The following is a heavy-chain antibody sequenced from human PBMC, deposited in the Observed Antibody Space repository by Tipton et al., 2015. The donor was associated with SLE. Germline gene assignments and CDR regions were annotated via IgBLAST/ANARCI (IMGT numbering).Heavy chain of an antibody. CDR3: ASTPLGAYYFDY. D-gene: IGHD7-27*01. Sequence: QLVQSGAEVKKPGSSVKASYKASGGTFSSYAISWVRQAPGQGLEWMGGIIPIFGTANYAQKFQGRVTITADESTSTAYMELSSLRSEDTAVYYCASTPLGAYYFDYWGQGTLVTVSS. J-gene: IGHJ4*02. CDR2: IIPIFGTA. V-gene: IGHV1-69*01. CDR1: GGTFSSYA.